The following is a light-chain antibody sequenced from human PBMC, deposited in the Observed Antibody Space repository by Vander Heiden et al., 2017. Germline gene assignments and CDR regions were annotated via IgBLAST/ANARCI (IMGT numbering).Light chain of an antibody. Sequence: SYVLTQPPSVSVAPGQTARIPCGGNNIGSKSVHGYQRKPGQAPVLVVYDDSDRHSGIPERFSGSNSGNTATLTISRVEAGNEADYYCQVWDSSSDHPEFGGGTKLTVL. V-gene: IGLV3-21*02. CDR3: QVWDSSSDHPE. J-gene: IGLJ3*02. CDR2: DDS. CDR1: NIGSKS.